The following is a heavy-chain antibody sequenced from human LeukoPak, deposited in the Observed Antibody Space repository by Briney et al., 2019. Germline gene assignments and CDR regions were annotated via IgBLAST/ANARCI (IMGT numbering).Heavy chain of an antibody. CDR3: ARGRGFYGSGD. Sequence: PSETLSLTCAVSGGSFSGYYWSWIRQPPGKGLEWIGEINHSGSTNYNPSLKSRVTISVDTSKNQFSLKLSSVTAADTAVYYCARGRGFYGSGDWGQGTLVTVSS. CDR2: INHSGST. CDR1: GGSFSGYY. V-gene: IGHV4-34*01. J-gene: IGHJ1*01. D-gene: IGHD3-10*01.